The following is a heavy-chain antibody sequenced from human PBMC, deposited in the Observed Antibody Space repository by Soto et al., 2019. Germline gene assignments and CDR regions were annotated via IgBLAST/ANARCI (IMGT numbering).Heavy chain of an antibody. V-gene: IGHV3-48*02. Sequence: GGSLRLSCAASGFSFSSYSMNWVRQAPGKGLEWVSYISSSSSTIYCADSVKGRFTISRDNAKNSLYLQMNSLRDEDTAVYYCARRPISGTTPYGEYWGQGTLVTVSS. D-gene: IGHD1-20*01. J-gene: IGHJ4*02. CDR2: ISSSSSTI. CDR1: GFSFSSYS. CDR3: ARRPISGTTPYGEY.